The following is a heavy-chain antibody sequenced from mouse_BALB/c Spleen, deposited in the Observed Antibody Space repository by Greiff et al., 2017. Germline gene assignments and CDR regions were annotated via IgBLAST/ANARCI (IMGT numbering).Heavy chain of an antibody. V-gene: IGHV2-9*02. Sequence: QVQLKESGPGLVAPSQSLSITCTVSGFSLTSYGVHWVRQPPGKGLEWLGVIWAGGSTNYNSALMSRLSISKDNSKRQVFLKMNSLQTDDTAMYYCARDHGSSRYAMDYWGQGTSVTVSS. CDR2: IWAGGST. D-gene: IGHD1-1*01. J-gene: IGHJ4*01. CDR3: ARDHGSSRYAMDY. CDR1: GFSLTSYG.